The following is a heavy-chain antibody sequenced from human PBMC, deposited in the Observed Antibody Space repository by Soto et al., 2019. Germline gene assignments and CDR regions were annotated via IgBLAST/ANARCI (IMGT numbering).Heavy chain of an antibody. CDR3: ARSSIKPQVFMYPFDA. V-gene: IGHV4-39*01. J-gene: IGHJ4*02. CDR1: GASTSSSSYC. CDR2: IYYDGNT. Sequence: PSETLSLTCAVCGASTSSSSYCWGWIRQPPGKGLESIANIYYDGNTYYNPSLKGRVTISLDTSKNQFSLRLNSVTAADTAVYYCARSSIKPQVFMYPFDAWSQGTLVTVSS. D-gene: IGHD3-3*01.